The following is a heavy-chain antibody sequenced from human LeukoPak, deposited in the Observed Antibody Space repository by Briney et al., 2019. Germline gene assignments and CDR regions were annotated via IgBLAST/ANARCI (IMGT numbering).Heavy chain of an antibody. Sequence: GGSLRLSCAASGFTVSSNYMSWVRQAPGKGLEWVANIKQDGSEKYYVDSVKGRFTISRDNAKNSLYLQMNSLRAEDTAVYFCATSAFWGGYYGNFDFWGQGTLVTVSS. CDR1: GFTVSSNY. CDR3: ATSAFWGGYYGNFDF. V-gene: IGHV3-7*01. D-gene: IGHD3-3*01. J-gene: IGHJ4*02. CDR2: IKQDGSEK.